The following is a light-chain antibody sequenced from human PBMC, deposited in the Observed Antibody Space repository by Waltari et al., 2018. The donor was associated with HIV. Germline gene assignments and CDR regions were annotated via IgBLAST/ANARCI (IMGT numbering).Light chain of an antibody. Sequence: DIQMTQSPSSLSASVGDRVTIPCRASQNIIKYLHWYQQKPGKAPRILIYTAANLQSGVPSRFSGSGSGTNFTLTISSLQPEDFATYFCQQSYSSPTFGPGTKVIVK. J-gene: IGKJ3*01. CDR3: QQSYSSPT. CDR2: TAA. CDR1: QNIIKY. V-gene: IGKV1-39*01.